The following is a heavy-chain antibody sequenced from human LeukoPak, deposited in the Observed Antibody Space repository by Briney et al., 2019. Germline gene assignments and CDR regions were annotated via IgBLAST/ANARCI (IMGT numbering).Heavy chain of an antibody. J-gene: IGHJ6*03. CDR1: TYISSDFG. CDR2: VSGDNGLT. Sequence: GASVKVSCKASTYISSDFGISWVRLAPGGGLEWMGWVSGDNGLTNYGHKFYGRVTMTMETSTNTASMELRGLRSDDTAIYYCARVYLYTTGWSAAYYYFMDVWGKGTTVIVSS. CDR3: ARVYLYTTGWSAAYYYFMDV. D-gene: IGHD3-16*02. V-gene: IGHV1-18*01.